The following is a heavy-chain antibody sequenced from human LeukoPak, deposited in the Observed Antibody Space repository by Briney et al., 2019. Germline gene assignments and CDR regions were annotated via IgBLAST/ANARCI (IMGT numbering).Heavy chain of an antibody. J-gene: IGHJ4*02. CDR3: ARQPYNRGWYEFDY. Sequence: AGGSLRLSCAASGFTFSSYEMNWVRQAPGKGLEWVSYISSSGSTIYYADSVKGRFTISRDNANNSLYLQMNSLRAEDTAVYYFARQPYNRGWYEFDYWGQGTLVTVSS. D-gene: IGHD6-19*01. CDR1: GFTFSSYE. V-gene: IGHV3-48*03. CDR2: ISSSGSTI.